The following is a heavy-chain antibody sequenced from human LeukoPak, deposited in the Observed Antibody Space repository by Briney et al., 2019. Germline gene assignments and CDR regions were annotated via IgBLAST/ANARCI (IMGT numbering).Heavy chain of an antibody. CDR3: ARGGIDIVTVPVSNWFDP. CDR2: SSPYNGKT. J-gene: IGHJ5*02. V-gene: IGHV1-18*01. Sequence: ASVTVSCKSSVYSFINYGITWVRQAPGQGLEWMGWSSPYNGKTNYAQKFQGRVTMTTDTSTNTAYMELRSLRSDDTAVYYCARGGIDIVTVPVSNWFDPWGRGTLVTVSS. CDR1: VYSFINYG. D-gene: IGHD2/OR15-2a*01.